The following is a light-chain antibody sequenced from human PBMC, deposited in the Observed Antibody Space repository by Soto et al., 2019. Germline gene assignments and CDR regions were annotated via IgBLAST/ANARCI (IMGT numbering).Light chain of an antibody. Sequence: QSSLTQPASVTGSPGQSINISCTGTSSDIGHYDYVSWYQQHPGKAPKLMIYHVTYRPSGVSNRYSGSKSGISASLTISGLQADDEADYYFCSLATSHTYVFGSGTKVTVL. CDR3: CSLATSHTYV. CDR2: HVT. V-gene: IGLV2-14*03. J-gene: IGLJ1*01. CDR1: SSDIGHYDY.